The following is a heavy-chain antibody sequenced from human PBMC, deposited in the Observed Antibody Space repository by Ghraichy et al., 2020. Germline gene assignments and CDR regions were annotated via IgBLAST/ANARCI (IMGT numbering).Heavy chain of an antibody. D-gene: IGHD4-17*01. CDR2: IIPIFGTA. Sequence: SVKVSCKASGGTFSSYAISWVRQAPGQGLEWMGGIIPIFGTANYAQKFQGRVTITADKSTSTAYMELSSLRSEDTAVYYCARKVPPAYGDPTPNYYYYGMDVWGQGTTVTVSS. V-gene: IGHV1-69*06. CDR1: GGTFSSYA. J-gene: IGHJ6*02. CDR3: ARKVPPAYGDPTPNYYYYGMDV.